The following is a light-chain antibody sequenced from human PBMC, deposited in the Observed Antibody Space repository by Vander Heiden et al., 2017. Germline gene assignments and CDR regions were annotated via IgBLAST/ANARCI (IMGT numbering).Light chain of an antibody. CDR1: SSDVGGYNY. J-gene: IGLJ1*01. Sequence: QSALTQPPSASGSPGQSVTISCTGTSSDVGGYNYVSWYQQHPGKAPKLMIYEVNKRPAGVPDRFSGSKSGNTGSLTVSELQAEDEADYYCSSYAGSNNVFGTGTKVT. CDR2: EVN. V-gene: IGLV2-8*01. CDR3: SSYAGSNNV.